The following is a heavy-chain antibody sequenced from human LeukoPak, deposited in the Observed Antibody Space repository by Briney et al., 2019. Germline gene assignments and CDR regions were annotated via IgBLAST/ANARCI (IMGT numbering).Heavy chain of an antibody. J-gene: IGHJ6*03. V-gene: IGHV4-4*07. CDR1: GGSISSYY. Sequence: SETLSLTCTVSGGSISSYYWSWIRQPAGKGLEWIGRIYTSGSTNYNPSLKSRVTMSVDTSKNQFSLKLSSVTAADTAVYYCARVGISMSYSYMDVWGKGTTVTISS. CDR3: ARVGISMSYSYMDV. D-gene: IGHD3-10*02. CDR2: IYTSGST.